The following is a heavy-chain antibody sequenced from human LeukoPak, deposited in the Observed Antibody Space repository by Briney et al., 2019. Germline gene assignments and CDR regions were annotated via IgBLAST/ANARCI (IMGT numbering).Heavy chain of an antibody. Sequence: ASVKVSCKASGYTFTGYYMHWVRQAPGQGLEWMGWINPNSGGTNYAQKFQGRVTMTRDTSISTAYMELSRLRSDDMAVYYCARDSLYCSSTSCYPHYYFDYWGQGTLVTVSS. CDR2: INPNSGGT. CDR1: GYTFTGYY. D-gene: IGHD2-2*01. V-gene: IGHV1-2*02. J-gene: IGHJ4*02. CDR3: ARDSLYCSSTSCYPHYYFDY.